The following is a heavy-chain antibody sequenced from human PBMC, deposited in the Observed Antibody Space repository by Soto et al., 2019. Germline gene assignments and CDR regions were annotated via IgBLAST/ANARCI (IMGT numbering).Heavy chain of an antibody. V-gene: IGHV1-18*01. CDR1: GYTFTPYC. J-gene: IGHJ4*01. Sequence: ASVKVSCKTSGYTFTPYCIAWVLQAPGQGLEWMGWINTYNDNTKYAQKFQGRVTMTADTSTATAFLDLGGLRSDDSAVYYCATTFNTYDSRGYDLIKWGQGTLVIVSS. D-gene: IGHD3-22*01. CDR2: INTYNDNT. CDR3: ATTFNTYDSRGYDLIK.